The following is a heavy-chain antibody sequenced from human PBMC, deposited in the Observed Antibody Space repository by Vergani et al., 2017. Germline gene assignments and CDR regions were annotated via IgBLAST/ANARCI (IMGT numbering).Heavy chain of an antibody. J-gene: IGHJ3*02. CDR2: ISWNSGSI. V-gene: IGHV3-9*01. Sequence: EVQLVESGGGLVQPGRSLRLSCAASGFTFDDYAMHWVRQAPGKGLEWVSGISWNSGSIGYADSVKGRFTISRDNAKNSLYLQLNSLRAEDTALYYCAKDLGPDYYGSERYWTDSFDIWGQGTMVTVSS. CDR1: GFTFDDYA. CDR3: AKDLGPDYYGSERYWTDSFDI. D-gene: IGHD3-10*01.